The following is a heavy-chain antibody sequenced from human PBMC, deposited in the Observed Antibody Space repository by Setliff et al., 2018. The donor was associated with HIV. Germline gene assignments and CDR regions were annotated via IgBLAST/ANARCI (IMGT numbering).Heavy chain of an antibody. V-gene: IGHV1-3*01. CDR3: AIGSSNWPHRPNNYYFDY. CDR2: INAGNGDT. Sequence: ASVKVSCKASGDTFTTYALHWVRQAPGQRLEWMGWINAGNGDTKSSQKFQGRVTITRDTSASTAYMELSSLRSEDTGVYYCAIGSSNWPHRPNNYYFDYWGQGTPGTVSS. CDR1: GDTFTTYA. D-gene: IGHD6-13*01. J-gene: IGHJ4*02.